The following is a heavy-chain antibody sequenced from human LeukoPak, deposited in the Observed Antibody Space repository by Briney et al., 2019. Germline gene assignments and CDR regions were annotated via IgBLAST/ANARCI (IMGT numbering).Heavy chain of an antibody. Sequence: ASVKVSCKASGGTFISYAISWVRQAPGQGLEWMGRIIPILGIANYAQKFQGRVTITADKSTSTAYMELSSLRSEDTAVYYCARDGEDYGGNSASYGMDVWGQGTTVTVSS. CDR1: GGTFISYA. D-gene: IGHD4-23*01. CDR2: IIPILGIA. CDR3: ARDGEDYGGNSASYGMDV. J-gene: IGHJ6*02. V-gene: IGHV1-69*04.